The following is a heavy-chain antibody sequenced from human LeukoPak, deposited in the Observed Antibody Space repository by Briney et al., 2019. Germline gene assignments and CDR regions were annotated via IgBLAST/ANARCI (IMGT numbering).Heavy chain of an antibody. J-gene: IGHJ4*02. V-gene: IGHV3-30*03. D-gene: IGHD2-15*01. Sequence: GGSLRLSCAASGFTFSSYAMHWVRQAPGKGLEWVAVISYDGSNKYYADSVKGRFTISRDNSKSTLYLQMNSLRAEDTAVYYCASELQGCSGGPCYLFDYWGQGTLVTVSS. CDR3: ASELQGCSGGPCYLFDY. CDR1: GFTFSSYA. CDR2: ISYDGSNK.